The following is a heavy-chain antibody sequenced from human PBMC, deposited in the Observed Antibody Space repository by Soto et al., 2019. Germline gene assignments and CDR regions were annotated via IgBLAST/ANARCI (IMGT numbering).Heavy chain of an antibody. CDR3: ASWNTVNKESSDAFDI. D-gene: IGHD4-17*01. J-gene: IGHJ3*02. Sequence: PSGPRSLTCTLSRGSMYIYDGAGSLQPQGKELEWIGYIYSSGSTNYNPSLKSRVTISVDTSKNQFSLKLGSVTAADTAVYYCASWNTVNKESSDAFDIWGQGTMVTVSS. CDR2: IYSSGST. V-gene: IGHV4-59*01. CDR1: RGSMYIYD.